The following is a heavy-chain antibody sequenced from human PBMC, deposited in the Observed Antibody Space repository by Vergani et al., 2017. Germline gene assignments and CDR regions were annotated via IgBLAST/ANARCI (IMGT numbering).Heavy chain of an antibody. Sequence: EVQLVESGGGLVQPGGSLRLSCAASGFIFSSYWMNWVRQAPGKGLEWVANIKQGGSEKYYVDSVKGRFTISRDNSKNTLYLQMNSLRAEDTAVYYCAGYSSGTIYYYYGMDVWGQGTTVTVSS. J-gene: IGHJ6*02. CDR3: AGYSSGTIYYYYGMDV. CDR1: GFIFSSYW. V-gene: IGHV3-7*01. D-gene: IGHD6-19*01. CDR2: IKQGGSEK.